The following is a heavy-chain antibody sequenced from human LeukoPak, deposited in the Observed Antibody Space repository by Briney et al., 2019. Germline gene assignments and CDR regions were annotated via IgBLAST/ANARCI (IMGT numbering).Heavy chain of an antibody. CDR1: GGSINSSTYY. J-gene: IGHJ3*02. D-gene: IGHD1-26*01. CDR3: ALSGSYEGWEWNAFDI. Sequence: ASETLSLTCTVSGGSINSSTYYWAWVRQPPGKGLEWIASIYYSGTTYFNPSLKSRVTISLDTSRNQFSLKLSSVTAADTAVYYCALSGSYEGWEWNAFDIWGQGTMVTVSS. V-gene: IGHV4-39*07. CDR2: IYYSGTT.